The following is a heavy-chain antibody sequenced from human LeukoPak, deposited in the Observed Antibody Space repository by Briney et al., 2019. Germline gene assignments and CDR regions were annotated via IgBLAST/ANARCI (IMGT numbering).Heavy chain of an antibody. CDR2: IYTTGST. J-gene: IGHJ4*01. D-gene: IGHD3-9*01. Sequence: SDTLSLTCSVSAGSISSGSHYWPWIRQPAGKGLEWIVRIYTTGSTNYNPSLKSRVTISVDTSKNQFSLKLSSVTAADTAVYYCARERGSLTGYLSIDYWGHGTLVTVSS. V-gene: IGHV4-61*02. CDR1: AGSISSGSHY. CDR3: ARERGSLTGYLSIDY.